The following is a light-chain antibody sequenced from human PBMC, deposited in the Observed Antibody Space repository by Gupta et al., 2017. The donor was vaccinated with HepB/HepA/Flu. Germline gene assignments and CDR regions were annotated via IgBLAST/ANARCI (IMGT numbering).Light chain of an antibody. CDR1: QSVSSY. CDR3: QQRSNWPPIFT. J-gene: IGKJ3*01. CDR2: DAS. Sequence: IVLTQSPATLSFSPVERATLSCRASQSVSSYLAWYQQNPGQAPRLLIYDASNRATGIPARFSGSGSGTDFSLTISSLEPEDFAVYYCQQRSNWPPIFTFGPGTKVDIK. V-gene: IGKV3-11*01.